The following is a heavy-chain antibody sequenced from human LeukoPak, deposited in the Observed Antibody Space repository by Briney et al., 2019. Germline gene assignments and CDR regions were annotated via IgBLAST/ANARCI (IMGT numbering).Heavy chain of an antibody. CDR1: GFTFSNYA. V-gene: IGHV3-30*01. J-gene: IGHJ4*02. CDR2: ISSGGTYE. CDR3: ARDSTYYYDSGSSGPHYFDN. D-gene: IGHD3-10*01. Sequence: SGGSLRLSCAASGFTFSNYAMHWVRQAPGKGLEWVSLISSGGTYEYYADSVKGRFTISRDNSKNTLYLQLNSLRAEDTAVCYCARDSTYYYDSGSSGPHYFDNWGQGTLVTVSS.